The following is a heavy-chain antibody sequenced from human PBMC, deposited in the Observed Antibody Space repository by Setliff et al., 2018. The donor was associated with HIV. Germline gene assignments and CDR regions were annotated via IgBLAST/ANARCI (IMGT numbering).Heavy chain of an antibody. V-gene: IGHV5-51*01. J-gene: IGHJ3*02. Sequence: PGESLKISCKGSGYSFTSYWIAWVRQMPGKGLEWMGIIYPGYSDTTYNPSFQGQVTISADKSISTTYLRWSSLKASDSAMYYCARQERYCSGGSCYPQAFDIWGQGTMVTVSS. D-gene: IGHD2-15*01. CDR3: ARQERYCSGGSCYPQAFDI. CDR2: IYPGYSDT. CDR1: GYSFTSYW.